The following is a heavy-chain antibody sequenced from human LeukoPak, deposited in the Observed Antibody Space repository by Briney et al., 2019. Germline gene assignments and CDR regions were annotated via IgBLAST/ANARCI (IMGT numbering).Heavy chain of an antibody. D-gene: IGHD2-2*01. V-gene: IGHV3-23*01. CDR2: ISTTGGYT. J-gene: IGHJ4*02. CDR1: GFSFSTYD. CDR3: ARVVVPAAMNY. Sequence: GGSLRLSCVGSGFSFSTYDMGWVRQTPGKGLEWVSAISTTGGYTEDADSVKGRFTISRDNSQNTLFLQMHSLRAEDTAVYYCARVVVPAAMNYWGQGTLVTVSS.